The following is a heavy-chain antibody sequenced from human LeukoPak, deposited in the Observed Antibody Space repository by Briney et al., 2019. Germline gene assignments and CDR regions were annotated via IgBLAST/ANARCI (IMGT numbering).Heavy chain of an antibody. V-gene: IGHV1-69*13. Sequence: SVKVSCKASGGTFSSYAINWVRQAPGQGLEWMGRIIPIFGTANYAQEFQGRVTTTADESTSTAYMELSSLRSEDTAVYYCARGVVVAGLSHYYYYGMDVWGQGTTVTVSS. CDR3: ARGVVVAGLSHYYYYGMDV. J-gene: IGHJ6*02. CDR1: GGTFSSYA. CDR2: IIPIFGTA. D-gene: IGHD2-15*01.